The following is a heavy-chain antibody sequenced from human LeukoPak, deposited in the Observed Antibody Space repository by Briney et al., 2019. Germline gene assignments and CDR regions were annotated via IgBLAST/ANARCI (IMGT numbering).Heavy chain of an antibody. Sequence: SETLSLTCTVSGGSISSYHWSWIREPPGKGLEWIGDTYNSGSTNHNPSLQSRVTISVDTSKNQFSLKLSSVTAADTAVYYCAGGIFGVVINAFHIWGQGTMVTVSS. V-gene: IGHV4-59*01. D-gene: IGHD3-3*01. CDR1: GGSISSYH. J-gene: IGHJ3*02. CDR3: AGGIFGVVINAFHI. CDR2: TYNSGST.